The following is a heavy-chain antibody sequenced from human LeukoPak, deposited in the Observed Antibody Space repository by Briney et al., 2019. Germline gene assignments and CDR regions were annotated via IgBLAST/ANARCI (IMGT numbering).Heavy chain of an antibody. V-gene: IGHV3-23*01. J-gene: IGHJ4*02. CDR1: GFTFSSYA. D-gene: IGHD6-6*01. Sequence: GGSLRLSCAASGFTFSSYAMSWVRQAPGKGLEWVSAISGSGGSTYYADSVEGRFTISRDNSKNTLYLQMSSLRAEDTAVYYCAKDGSWGSSYYFDYWGQGTLVTVSS. CDR2: ISGSGGST. CDR3: AKDGSWGSSYYFDY.